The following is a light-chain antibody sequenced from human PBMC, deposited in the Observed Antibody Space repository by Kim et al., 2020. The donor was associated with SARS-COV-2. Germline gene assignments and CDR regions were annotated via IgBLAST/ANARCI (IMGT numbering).Light chain of an antibody. CDR2: QDY. CDR1: KLGDRF. J-gene: IGLJ1*01. V-gene: IGLV3-1*01. CDR3: QAWDSTFYV. Sequence: SVSPGQTASMTCSGDKLGDRFVAWYQQKPGQSPVLVMYQDYKRPSGIPERFSGSNSGNTATLTISGTQAMDEADYYCQAWDSTFYVFGTGTKVTVL.